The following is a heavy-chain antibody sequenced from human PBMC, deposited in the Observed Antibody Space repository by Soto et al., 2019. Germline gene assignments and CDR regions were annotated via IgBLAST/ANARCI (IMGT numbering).Heavy chain of an antibody. D-gene: IGHD3-22*01. J-gene: IGHJ1*01. CDR3: AKDLVRITMIVVVRAEYFQH. CDR1: GFTFSSYA. Sequence: GGSLRLSCAASGFTFSSYAMSWVRQAPGKGLEWVSAISGSVGSTYYADSLKGRFTISRDNSKNTLFLQMNSLRAEDTAVYYCAKDLVRITMIVVVRAEYFQHWGQGTLVTVSS. CDR2: ISGSVGST. V-gene: IGHV3-23*01.